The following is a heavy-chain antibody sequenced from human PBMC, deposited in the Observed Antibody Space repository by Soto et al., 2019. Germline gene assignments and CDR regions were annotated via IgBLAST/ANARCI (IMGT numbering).Heavy chain of an antibody. V-gene: IGHV4-38-2*01. CDR1: GYSISSGYY. D-gene: IGHD1-1*01. CDR2: IYHSGST. Sequence: SETLSLTCAVSGYSISSGYYWGWIRQPPGKGLEWIGSIYHSGSTYYNPSLKSRVTISVDTSKNQFSLKLSSVTAADTAVYYCARASSNWNPRYFDYWGQGTLVTVSS. CDR3: ARASSNWNPRYFDY. J-gene: IGHJ4*02.